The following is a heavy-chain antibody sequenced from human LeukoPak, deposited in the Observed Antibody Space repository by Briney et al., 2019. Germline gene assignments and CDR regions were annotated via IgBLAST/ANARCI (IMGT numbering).Heavy chain of an antibody. CDR3: ARAFNRGLAYFDY. J-gene: IGHJ4*02. CDR1: GGSISSYY. D-gene: IGHD6-19*01. Sequence: SETLSLTCTVSGGSISSYYWSWIRQPPGKGLEWIGYIYYSGSTNYNPSLKSRVTMSVDTSKNQFSLKLSSVTAADMAVYYCARAFNRGLAYFDYWGQGTLVTVSS. V-gene: IGHV4-59*12. CDR2: IYYSGST.